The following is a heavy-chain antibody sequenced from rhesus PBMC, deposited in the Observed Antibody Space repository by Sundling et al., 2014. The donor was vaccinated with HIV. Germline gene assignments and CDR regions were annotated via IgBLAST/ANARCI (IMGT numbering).Heavy chain of an antibody. D-gene: IGHD3-16*01. CDR3: ARVSSGGYY. Sequence: QVQLQESGPGLVKPSETLSLTCAVSGGSISGGFYWSWIRQSPGKGLEWIGYIYGSGSTTNYNPSLKSRVTLSVDTSKNQLSLKLSSVTAADTAVYYCARVSSGGYYWGQGVLVTVSS. J-gene: IGHJ4*01. CDR2: IYGSGSTT. CDR1: GGSISGGFY. V-gene: IGHV4-169*01.